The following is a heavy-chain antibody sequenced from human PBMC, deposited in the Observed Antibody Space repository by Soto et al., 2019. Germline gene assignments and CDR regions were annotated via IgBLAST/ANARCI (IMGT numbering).Heavy chain of an antibody. CDR2: ISYDGSNK. J-gene: IGHJ6*01. CDR1: GFTFSSYA. CDR3: ARDSDFWSFMDV. V-gene: IGHV3-30-3*01. Sequence: QVQLVESGGGVVQPGRSLRLSCAASGFTFSSYAMHWVRQAPGKGLEWVAVISYDGSNKYYADSVKGRFTISRDNSKNTLYLQMNSLRAEDTAVYYCARDSDFWSFMDVW. D-gene: IGHD3-3*01.